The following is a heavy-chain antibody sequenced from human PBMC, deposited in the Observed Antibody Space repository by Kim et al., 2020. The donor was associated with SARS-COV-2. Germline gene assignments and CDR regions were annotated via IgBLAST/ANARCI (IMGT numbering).Heavy chain of an antibody. Sequence: SETLSLTCTVSGGSISSYYWSWIRQPPGKGLEWIGYIYYSGSTNYNPSLKSRVTISVDTSKNQFSLKLSSVTAADTAVYYCARSSPITMIVVHDAFDIWGQGTMVTVSS. CDR3: ARSSPITMIVVHDAFDI. V-gene: IGHV4-59*01. D-gene: IGHD3-22*01. CDR2: IYYSGST. J-gene: IGHJ3*02. CDR1: GGSISSYY.